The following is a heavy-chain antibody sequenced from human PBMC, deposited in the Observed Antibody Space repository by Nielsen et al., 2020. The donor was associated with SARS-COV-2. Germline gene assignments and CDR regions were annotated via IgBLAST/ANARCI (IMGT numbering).Heavy chain of an antibody. D-gene: IGHD3-3*01. J-gene: IGHJ6*02. CDR3: ARDYDFWSGGDYYYYGMDV. CDR2: IKQDGSEK. Sequence: VRQAPGKGRERGANIKQDGSEKYYVDSVKGRFTISRDNAKNLLYLQMNSLRAEDTAVYYCARDYDFWSGGDYYYYGMDVWGQGTTVTVSS. V-gene: IGHV3-7*01.